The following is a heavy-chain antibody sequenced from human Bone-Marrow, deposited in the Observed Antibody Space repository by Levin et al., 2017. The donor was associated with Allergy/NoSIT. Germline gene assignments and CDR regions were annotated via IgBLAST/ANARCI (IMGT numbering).Heavy chain of an antibody. CDR1: GEPFSDYY. V-gene: IGHV4-34*01. Sequence: PSETLSLTCAVYGEPFSDYYWTWIRQPPGKGLEWIGEVHPSGSTNYNASLKRRVTVSLDTSKKQFSLQMSSVTAADTAVYYCARGQDHSKCGDHWGQGTLVTVSA. J-gene: IGHJ4*02. D-gene: IGHD1-14*01. CDR3: ARGQDHSKCGDH. CDR2: VHPSGST.